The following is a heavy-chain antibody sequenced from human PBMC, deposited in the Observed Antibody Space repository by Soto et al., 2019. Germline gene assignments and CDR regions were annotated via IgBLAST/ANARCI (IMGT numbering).Heavy chain of an antibody. CDR2: IYQSGST. Sequence: PSETLSLTCAVSGGSISDSLWWNWVRQPPGKGLQWIGEIYQSGSTHYSPSLKSRVTISIDKSNNLLSLRLTSVTAADTAVYYCARRITMVRGPYYYYGMDVWGQGTTVTVSS. CDR1: GGSISDSLW. D-gene: IGHD3-10*01. V-gene: IGHV4-4*02. J-gene: IGHJ6*02. CDR3: ARRITMVRGPYYYYGMDV.